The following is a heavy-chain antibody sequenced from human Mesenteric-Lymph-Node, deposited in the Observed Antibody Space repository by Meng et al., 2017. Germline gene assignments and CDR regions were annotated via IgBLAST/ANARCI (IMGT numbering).Heavy chain of an antibody. Sequence: QVHLVQSGAEVKKPGASMKVSCKASGYTFTSYYIHWVRQAPGQGLEWMGVINPSGTNRVYAEEFHGRVTLTTDTSTSTAYMELRSLRSDDTAVYYCARVEVGITSGDYWGQGTLVTVSS. V-gene: IGHV1-46*01. D-gene: IGHD1-26*01. CDR2: INPSGTNR. CDR3: ARVEVGITSGDY. CDR1: GYTFTSYY. J-gene: IGHJ4*02.